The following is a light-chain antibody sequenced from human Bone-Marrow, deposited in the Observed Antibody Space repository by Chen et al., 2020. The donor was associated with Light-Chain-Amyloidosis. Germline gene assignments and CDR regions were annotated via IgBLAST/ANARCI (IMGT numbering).Light chain of an antibody. Sequence: EIVLTQSPGTLSLSPGEGANLSYRASQTISSNYLTWYQQKFGQAPRLLIYGSSSRATGIPDRFTGSGSGTDFTLTINRLEPEDFARYFCQQYGTSPLTFGGGTKVEIK. J-gene: IGKJ4*01. V-gene: IGKV3-20*01. CDR3: QQYGTSPLT. CDR2: GSS. CDR1: QTISSNY.